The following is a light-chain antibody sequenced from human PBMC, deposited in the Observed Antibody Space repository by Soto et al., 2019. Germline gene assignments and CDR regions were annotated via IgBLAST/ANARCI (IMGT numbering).Light chain of an antibody. CDR3: LQHNSYPLT. CDR1: QRVDSSY. Sequence: ILLTQSPDTLSLSPGDRATLSCRASQRVDSSYVAWYQQRPGQAPRLLIYGASNWATGVPDRFSGSGSGTDFTLTISSLQPEDFATYYCLQHNSYPLTFGQGTRLEIK. J-gene: IGKJ5*01. V-gene: IGKV3-20*01. CDR2: GAS.